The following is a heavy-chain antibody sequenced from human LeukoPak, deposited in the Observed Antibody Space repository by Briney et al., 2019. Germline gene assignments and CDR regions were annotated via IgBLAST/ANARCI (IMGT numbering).Heavy chain of an antibody. CDR2: IRQDGSDK. D-gene: IGHD1/OR15-1a*01. J-gene: IGHJ4*02. CDR1: GFTFSGYW. CDR3: AKQRGQGYYFDY. Sequence: SGGSLRLSCAASGFTFSGYWMSWVRQAPGKGLEWVANIRQDGSDKYYVDSVRGRFTISRDNADYSLYLHMNSLRAEDTAAYYCAKQRGQGYYFDYWGQGILVTVSS. V-gene: IGHV3-7*01.